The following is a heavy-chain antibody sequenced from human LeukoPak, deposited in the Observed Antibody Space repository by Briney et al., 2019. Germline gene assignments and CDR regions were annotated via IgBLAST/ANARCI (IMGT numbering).Heavy chain of an antibody. CDR1: GYSISSGYY. J-gene: IGHJ5*02. CDR3: ARSLVVVPAAIDWFDP. D-gene: IGHD2-2*01. CDR2: IYHSGST. Sequence: SETLSLTCAVSGYSISSGYYWGWIRQPPGKGLEWIGSIYHSGSTYYNPSLKSRVTISVDTSKNQSSLKLSSVTAADTAVYYCARSLVVVPAAIDWFDPWGQGTLVTVSS. V-gene: IGHV4-38-2*01.